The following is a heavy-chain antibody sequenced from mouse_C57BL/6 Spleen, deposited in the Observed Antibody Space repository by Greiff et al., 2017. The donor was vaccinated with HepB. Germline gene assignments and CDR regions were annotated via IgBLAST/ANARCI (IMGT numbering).Heavy chain of an antibody. V-gene: IGHV5-17*01. CDR3: ARGDFLFAY. CDR1: GFTFSDYG. Sequence: EVKVEESGGGLVKPGGSLKLSCAASGFTFSDYGMHWVRQAPEKGLEWVAYISSGSSTIYYADTVKGRFTISRDNAKNTLFLQMTSLRSEDTAMYYCARGDFLFAYWGQGTLVTVSA. CDR2: ISSGSSTI. J-gene: IGHJ3*01.